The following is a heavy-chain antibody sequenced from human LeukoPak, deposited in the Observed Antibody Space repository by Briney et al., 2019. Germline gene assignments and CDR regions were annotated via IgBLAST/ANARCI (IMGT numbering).Heavy chain of an antibody. CDR2: MNPNSGNT. J-gene: IGHJ6*03. V-gene: IGHV1-8*01. CDR1: GYTFTSYD. Sequence: GASVRVSCKASGYTFTSYDINWVRQATGQGLEWMGCMNPNSGNTGYAQKFQGRVTMTRNTSISTAYMELSSLRSEDTAVYYCARVGLQYYYYYYMDVWGKGTTVTVSS. CDR3: ARVGLQYYYYYYMDV.